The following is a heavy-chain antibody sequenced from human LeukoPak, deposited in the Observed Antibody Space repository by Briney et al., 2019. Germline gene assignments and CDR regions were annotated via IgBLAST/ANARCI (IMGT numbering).Heavy chain of an antibody. CDR1: GYTFTGYY. J-gene: IGHJ2*01. D-gene: IGHD6-19*01. Sequence: ASVKVSCKASGYTFTGYYMHWVRQAPGQGLEWMGWINPNSGGTNYAQKFQGGVTMTRDTSISTAYMELSRLRSDDTAVYYCARGSGSSGWYRWYFDLWGRGTLVTVSS. V-gene: IGHV1-2*02. CDR2: INPNSGGT. CDR3: ARGSGSSGWYRWYFDL.